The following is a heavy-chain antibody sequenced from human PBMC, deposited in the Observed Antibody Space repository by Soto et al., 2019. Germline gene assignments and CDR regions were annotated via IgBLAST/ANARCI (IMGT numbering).Heavy chain of an antibody. Sequence: KTSETLSLTCTVSGGSISSGGYYWSWIRQHPGKGLEWIGYIYYSGSTYYNPSLKSRVTISVDTSKNQFSLKLSSVTAADTAVYYCARDAHRYSSSWYRGNWFDPWGQGTLVTVSS. CDR2: IYYSGST. CDR1: GGSISSGGYY. V-gene: IGHV4-31*03. J-gene: IGHJ5*02. D-gene: IGHD6-13*01. CDR3: ARDAHRYSSSWYRGNWFDP.